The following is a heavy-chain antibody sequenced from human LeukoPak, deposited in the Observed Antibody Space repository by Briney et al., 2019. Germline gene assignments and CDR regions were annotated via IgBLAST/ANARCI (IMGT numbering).Heavy chain of an antibody. D-gene: IGHD2-2*01. CDR2: IYYSGST. CDR1: GGSISSHY. J-gene: IGHJ5*02. CDR3: ARVGTSWGAYNWFDP. Sequence: SETLSLTCTVSGGSISSHYWSRIRQPPGKGLEWIGYIYYSGSTNYNPSLKSRVTISVDTSKNQFSLKLSSVTAADTAVYYCARVGTSWGAYNWFDPWGQGTLVTVSS. V-gene: IGHV4-59*11.